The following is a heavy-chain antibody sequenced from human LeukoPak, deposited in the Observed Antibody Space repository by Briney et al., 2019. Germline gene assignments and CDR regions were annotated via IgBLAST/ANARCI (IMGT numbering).Heavy chain of an antibody. CDR2: INTNTGNP. J-gene: IGHJ4*02. CDR1: GYTFTGYY. CDR3: ARVAVDRITVTTTADY. V-gene: IGHV7-4-1*02. Sequence: GASVKVSCKASGYTFTGYYMHWVRQAPGQGLEWMGWINTNTGNPTYAQGFTGRFIFPLDTSVSTTYLQINSLKTEDTAVYYCARVAVDRITVTTTADYWGQGTLVTVSS. D-gene: IGHD4-17*01.